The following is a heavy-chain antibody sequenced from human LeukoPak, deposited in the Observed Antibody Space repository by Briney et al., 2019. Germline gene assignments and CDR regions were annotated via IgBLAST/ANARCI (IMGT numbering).Heavy chain of an antibody. CDR1: GFTFSSYA. CDR2: ISGSGGST. Sequence: GGTLRLSCAASGFTFSSYAMTWIRQAPGKGLEWVSSISGSGGSTYYADSVKGRFTISRDNSRNMLFLQMNSLRADGTAVYYCAKDLVVGALDYWGQGTLVTVSS. J-gene: IGHJ4*02. V-gene: IGHV3-23*01. CDR3: AKDLVVGALDY. D-gene: IGHD1-26*01.